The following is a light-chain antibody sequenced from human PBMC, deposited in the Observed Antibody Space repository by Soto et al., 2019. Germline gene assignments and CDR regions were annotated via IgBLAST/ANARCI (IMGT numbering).Light chain of an antibody. CDR2: DVS. V-gene: IGLV2-14*03. CDR1: TSDIGAYNY. Sequence: QSALAQAASVSGSPGQSTTISCTGTTSDIGAYNYVSWYQHHPGKAPKVMIYDVSNRPSGVSIRFSGSKSGTTASLTISGLRAEDEADYYCSSYSSSSTLMIFGGGTKLTVL. J-gene: IGLJ2*01. CDR3: SSYSSSSTLMI.